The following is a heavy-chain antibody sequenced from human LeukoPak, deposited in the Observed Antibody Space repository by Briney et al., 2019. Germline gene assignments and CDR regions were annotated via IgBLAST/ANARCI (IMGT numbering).Heavy chain of an antibody. CDR3: ARDLLYYDSSGFGAEYWYFDL. Sequence: PSETLSLTCTVSGYSISSAYYWGWIRQPPGKGLEWIGSILHSGSTHYNPSLKSRVTISVDTSQNHFSLQLDFVTAADTAVYYCARDLLYYDSSGFGAEYWYFDLWGRGTLVTVSS. J-gene: IGHJ2*01. D-gene: IGHD3-22*01. V-gene: IGHV4-38-2*02. CDR1: GYSISSAYY. CDR2: ILHSGST.